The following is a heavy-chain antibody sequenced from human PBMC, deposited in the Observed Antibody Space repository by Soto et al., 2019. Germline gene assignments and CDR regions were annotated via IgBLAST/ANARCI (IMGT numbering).Heavy chain of an antibody. CDR3: AKDVHCTNGVRYVFDY. Sequence: GGSLRLSCAASGFTFGSYAVSWVRQAPGKGLEWVSAISGSGGSTYYADSVKGRFTISRDNSKNTLYLQMNSLRAEDTAVYYCAKDVHCTNGVRYVFDYWGQGTLVTVSS. CDR2: ISGSGGST. J-gene: IGHJ4*02. D-gene: IGHD2-8*01. CDR1: GFTFGSYA. V-gene: IGHV3-23*01.